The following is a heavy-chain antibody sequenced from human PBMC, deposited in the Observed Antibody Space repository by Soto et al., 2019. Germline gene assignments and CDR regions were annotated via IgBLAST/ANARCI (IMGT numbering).Heavy chain of an antibody. J-gene: IGHJ4*02. CDR1: GGSISSGGYS. CDR2: IYHSGST. CDR3: ARGPPIFY. V-gene: IGHV4-30-2*01. Sequence: SETLSLTCAVSGGSISSGGYSWSWIRQPPGKGLEWIGYIYHSGSTYYNPSLKSRVTISVDRSKNQFSLKLSSVTAADTAVYYCARGPPIFYWGQGTLVTVSS. D-gene: IGHD3-9*01.